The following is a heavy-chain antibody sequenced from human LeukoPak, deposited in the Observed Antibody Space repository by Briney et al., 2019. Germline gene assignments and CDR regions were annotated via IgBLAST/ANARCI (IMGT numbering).Heavy chain of an antibody. D-gene: IGHD3-22*01. CDR1: GGTFSSYA. V-gene: IGHV1-69*05. J-gene: IGHJ4*02. CDR2: IIPIFGTA. CDR3: ATRSITMIVVGPFDY. Sequence: GSSVKVSCKASGGTFSSYAISWVRQAPGQGLEWMGGIIPIFGTANYAQKFQGRVTITTDESTSTAYMELSSLRSEDPAVYYCATRSITMIVVGPFDYWGQGTLVTVSS.